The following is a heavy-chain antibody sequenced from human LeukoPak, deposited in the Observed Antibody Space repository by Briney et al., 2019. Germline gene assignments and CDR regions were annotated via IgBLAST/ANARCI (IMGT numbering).Heavy chain of an antibody. J-gene: IGHJ4*02. Sequence: ASVKVSCKASGYTFTSYGISWVRQAPGQGLDWMGWINAYNGNTNYAQKLQGRVTMTTDTSTSTAYMELRSLRSDDTAVYYCARDVRFMTTVTTYNYWGQGTLVTVSS. V-gene: IGHV1-18*01. CDR1: GYTFTSYG. D-gene: IGHD4-17*01. CDR3: ARDVRFMTTVTTYNY. CDR2: INAYNGNT.